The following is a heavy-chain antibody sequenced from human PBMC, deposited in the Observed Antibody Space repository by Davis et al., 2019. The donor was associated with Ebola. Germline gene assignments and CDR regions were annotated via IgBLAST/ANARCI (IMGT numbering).Heavy chain of an antibody. CDR2: IYWDDDK. CDR1: GFSLSTTGLG. D-gene: IGHD4-17*01. V-gene: IGHV2-5*02. Sequence: SGPTLVKPTQTLTLTCPFSGFSLSTTGLGVGWIRQPPGKALEWLALIYWDDDKRYSPSLRSRLSISKDTSKNQVVLTMTNMDRLDTGTYYCAHKAYGSLANWFGPWGQGTLVTVSS. CDR3: AHKAYGSLANWFGP. J-gene: IGHJ5*02.